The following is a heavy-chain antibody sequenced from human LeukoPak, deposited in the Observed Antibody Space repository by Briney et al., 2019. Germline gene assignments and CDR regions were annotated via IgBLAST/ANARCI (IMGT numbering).Heavy chain of an antibody. V-gene: IGHV3-21*01. J-gene: IGHJ3*02. D-gene: IGHD1-26*01. CDR1: GFTFSSYA. Sequence: KPGGSLRLSCAASGFTFSSYAMSWVRQAPGKGLEWVSSISSSSSYIYYADSVKGRFTISRDNAKNSLYLQMNSLRAEDTAVYYCARVGSLLHAFDIWGQGTMVTVSS. CDR3: ARVGSLLHAFDI. CDR2: ISSSSSYI.